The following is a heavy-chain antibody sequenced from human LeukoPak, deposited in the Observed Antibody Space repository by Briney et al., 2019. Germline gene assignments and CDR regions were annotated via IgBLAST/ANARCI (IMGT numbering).Heavy chain of an antibody. Sequence: AAVKVSCKASGYSFTSYGFTWVRRAPGQGLEWMGWVSAYDGSTNYAQKIRGRVTMTTDASKNTVYMELRSLRFDDTAVYYCARGGRDGMDVWGQGTTVTVSS. D-gene: IGHD3-10*01. J-gene: IGHJ6*02. CDR3: ARGGRDGMDV. CDR1: GYSFTSYG. CDR2: VSAYDGST. V-gene: IGHV1-18*01.